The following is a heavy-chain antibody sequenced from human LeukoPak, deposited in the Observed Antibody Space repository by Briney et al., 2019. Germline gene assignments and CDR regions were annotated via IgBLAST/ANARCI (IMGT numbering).Heavy chain of an antibody. CDR3: AKEVRSTSSSWYDYAEYFQH. J-gene: IGHJ1*01. CDR1: GFTFSSHA. D-gene: IGHD6-13*01. Sequence: GGSLRLSCAASGFTFSSHAMSWVRQAPGKGLEWVSAISGSGGSTDYADSVKGRFTISRDNSKNTLYLQMNSLRAEDTAVYYCAKEVRSTSSSWYDYAEYFQHWGQGTLVTVSS. CDR2: ISGSGGST. V-gene: IGHV3-23*01.